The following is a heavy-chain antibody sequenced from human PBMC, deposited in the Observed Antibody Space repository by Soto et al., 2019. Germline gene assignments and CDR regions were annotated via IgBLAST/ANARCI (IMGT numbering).Heavy chain of an antibody. D-gene: IGHD3-22*01. V-gene: IGHV4-30-4*01. CDR3: ARGYYDSNGQSNTFDI. CDR2: IYYSGST. CDR1: GGSISSGDYY. J-gene: IGHJ3*02. Sequence: PSETLSLTCTVSGGSISSGDYYWSWIRQPPGKGLEWIGYIYYSGSTFYNPSLKNRVTISLDTSKIQFSLKLSSVTAADTALYYCARGYYDSNGQSNTFDIWGQGTMVTVSS.